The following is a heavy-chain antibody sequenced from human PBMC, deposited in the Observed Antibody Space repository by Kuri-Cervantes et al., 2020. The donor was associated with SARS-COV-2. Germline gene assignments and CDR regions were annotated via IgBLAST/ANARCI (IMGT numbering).Heavy chain of an antibody. CDR2: INPNSGGT. V-gene: IGHV1-2*04. J-gene: IGHJ6*02. CDR1: GYTFTGYY. Sequence: ASVKVSCKASGYTFTGYYMHWVRQAPGQGLEWMGWINPNSGGTNYAQKFQGWVTMTGDTSISTAYMELSRLRSDDTAVYYCARASVRGIIITYHSYGMDVWGQGTTVTDSS. CDR3: ARASVRGIIITYHSYGMDV. D-gene: IGHD3-10*01.